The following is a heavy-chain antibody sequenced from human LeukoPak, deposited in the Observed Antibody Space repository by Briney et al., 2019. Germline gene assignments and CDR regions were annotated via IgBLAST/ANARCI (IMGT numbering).Heavy chain of an antibody. V-gene: IGHV1-18*01. Sequence: ASVKVSCTASGYTFTSYGISWVRQAPGQGLEWMGWISAYNGNTNYAQKLQGRVTMTTDTSTSTAYVELRSLRSDDTAVYYCARFDTMVRGEEGNWFDPWGQGTLVTVSS. D-gene: IGHD3-10*01. CDR2: ISAYNGNT. J-gene: IGHJ5*02. CDR1: GYTFTSYG. CDR3: ARFDTMVRGEEGNWFDP.